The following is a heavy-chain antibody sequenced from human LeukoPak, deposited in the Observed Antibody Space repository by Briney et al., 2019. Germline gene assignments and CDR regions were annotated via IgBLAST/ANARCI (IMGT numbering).Heavy chain of an antibody. CDR2: INPSGGST. Sequence: GASVKVSCKASGYTFTGYYMHWVRQAPGQGLEWMGIINPSGGSTSYAQKFQGRVTMTRDMSTSTVYMELSSLRSEDTAVYYCARGGYSGYSSSWYKSLSYYYYYYMDVWGKGTTVTVSS. J-gene: IGHJ6*03. CDR1: GYTFTGYY. V-gene: IGHV1-46*01. CDR3: ARGGYSGYSSSWYKSLSYYYYYYMDV. D-gene: IGHD6-13*01.